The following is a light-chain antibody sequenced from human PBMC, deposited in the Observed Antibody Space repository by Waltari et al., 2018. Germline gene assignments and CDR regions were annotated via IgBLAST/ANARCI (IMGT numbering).Light chain of an antibody. J-gene: IGLJ1*01. CDR2: ADS. Sequence: SFELTQPSSVSVSPGQTASIASSGDHLGSKWTSWYQQKAGQSPVLVIYADSERPSGVPGRFSAARSGDTVTLNISGTQDLDEADYYCQTWDSNIFVFGPGTKVTVL. CDR1: HLGSKW. CDR3: QTWDSNIFV. V-gene: IGLV3-1*01.